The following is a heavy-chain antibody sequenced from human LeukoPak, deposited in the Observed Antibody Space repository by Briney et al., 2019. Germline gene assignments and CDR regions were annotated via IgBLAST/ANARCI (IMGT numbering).Heavy chain of an antibody. Sequence: PGGSLRLSCTASGFTFSDYAMSWVRQAPGKGLEWVSGISGSGGSIRYADSVKGRFIISRDNSGNTLYLQMNSLRAEDTAVYYCAKGGDGYNYYFDYWGQETLVTVSS. CDR3: AKGGDGYNYYFDY. CDR1: GFTFSDYA. J-gene: IGHJ4*02. V-gene: IGHV3-23*01. CDR2: ISGSGGSI. D-gene: IGHD5-24*01.